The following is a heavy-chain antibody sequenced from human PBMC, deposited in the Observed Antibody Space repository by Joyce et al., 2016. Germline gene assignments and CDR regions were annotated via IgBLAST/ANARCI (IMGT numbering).Heavy chain of an antibody. V-gene: IGHV1-2*02. Sequence: QVQLVQSGTEVKKPGASVKVSCQASGLTFTGYYMHWVRQAPGQGLGMMGWSKIENGDTHYTQNFRGRVTMTRDTSINTAYMEVTRLRSDDTAFYYCAREGLPHGGFDYWGLGTLVTVSS. CDR1: GLTFTGYY. J-gene: IGHJ4*02. CDR3: AREGLPHGGFDY. CDR2: SKIENGDT.